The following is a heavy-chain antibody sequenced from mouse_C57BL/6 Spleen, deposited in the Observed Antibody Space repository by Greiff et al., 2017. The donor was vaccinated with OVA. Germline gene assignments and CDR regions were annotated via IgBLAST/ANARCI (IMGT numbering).Heavy chain of an antibody. CDR3: ARLDDYDGGFAY. Sequence: QVQLQQSGAELARPGASVKLSCKASGYTFTSYGINWVKQRTGQGLEWIGEIYPRSGNTYYNEKFKGKATLTADKSSSTAYMELRSLTSEDSAVYFCARLDDYDGGFAYWGQGTLVTVSA. CDR2: IYPRSGNT. D-gene: IGHD2-4*01. CDR1: GYTFTSYG. V-gene: IGHV1-81*01. J-gene: IGHJ3*01.